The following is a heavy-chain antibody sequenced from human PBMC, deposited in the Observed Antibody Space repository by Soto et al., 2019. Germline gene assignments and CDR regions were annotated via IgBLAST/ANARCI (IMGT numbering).Heavy chain of an antibody. V-gene: IGHV3-73*01. CDR1: GFTFGGSP. CDR2: IRSDSASSAI. J-gene: IGHJ5*02. CDR3: VLEGCRRTGFSSRDL. D-gene: IGHD6-25*01. Sequence: EAQLVQSGGGLVQPGGSLPLSCAASGFTFGGSPVHWVRQASGKGLEWVGRIRSDSASSAIAYAASVRGRFTLSRDDSKITAYLQVNSLEVEDTALYYSVLEGCRRTGFSSRDLWGQGTVVTVSS.